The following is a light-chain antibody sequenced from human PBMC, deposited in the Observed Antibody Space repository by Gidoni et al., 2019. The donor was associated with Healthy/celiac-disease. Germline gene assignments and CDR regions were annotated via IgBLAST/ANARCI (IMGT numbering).Light chain of an antibody. CDR3: QVWDSSSDLVV. V-gene: IGLV3-21*02. CDR1: NIGSKS. Sequence: SYVLTQPPPVAVAPGQTARITCGGNNIGSKSVHWYQQKPGQAPVLVVYDVSARPSGIPERFSGSNSGNTATLTISRVEAGDEADYYCQVWDSSSDLVVFGGGTKLTVL. CDR2: DVS. J-gene: IGLJ2*01.